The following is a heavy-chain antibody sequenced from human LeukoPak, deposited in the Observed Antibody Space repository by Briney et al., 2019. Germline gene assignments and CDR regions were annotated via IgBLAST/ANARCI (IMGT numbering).Heavy chain of an antibody. CDR3: ARKAAGWGVLNH. Sequence: GGSLRLSCAASGFIFETYWMNWVRQVPGEGLEWVANMKHDGSEEYYVESVKGRFIISRDNANKLLYLQMNSLRAEDTAIYYCARKAAGWGVLNHWGQGLLVTVSS. J-gene: IGHJ4*02. CDR1: GFIFETYW. CDR2: MKHDGSEE. V-gene: IGHV3-7*03. D-gene: IGHD3-10*01.